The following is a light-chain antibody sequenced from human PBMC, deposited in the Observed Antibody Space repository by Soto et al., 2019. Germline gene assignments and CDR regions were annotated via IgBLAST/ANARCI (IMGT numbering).Light chain of an antibody. CDR3: QQSYSNPKT. V-gene: IGKV1-39*01. Sequence: DIQMTQSPSSLSASVGDRVTITCRASQSIRTYLNWYHQKPGIAPKLLIYAASSLQSGVPSRFSGSGSGTDFTLTISSLQPEDFATYYCQQSYSNPKTFGQGTKVEIK. J-gene: IGKJ1*01. CDR1: QSIRTY. CDR2: AAS.